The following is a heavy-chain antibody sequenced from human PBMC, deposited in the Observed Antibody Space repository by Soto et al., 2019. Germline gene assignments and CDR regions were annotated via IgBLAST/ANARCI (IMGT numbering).Heavy chain of an antibody. CDR1: GYTFTSYG. D-gene: IGHD6-19*01. CDR3: ARDMSVSSGWYSENWFDP. J-gene: IGHJ5*02. V-gene: IGHV1-18*01. Sequence: QVQLVQSGAEVKKPGASVKVSCKASGYTFTSYGISWVRQAPGQGLEWMGWISAYNGNTNYAQKLQGRVTMTTDTSASTAYMEVRSLRSDVTAVYYCARDMSVSSGWYSENWFDPWGQGTLVTVSS. CDR2: ISAYNGNT.